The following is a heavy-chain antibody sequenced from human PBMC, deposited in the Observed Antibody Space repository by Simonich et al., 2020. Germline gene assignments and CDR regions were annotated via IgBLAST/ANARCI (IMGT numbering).Heavy chain of an antibody. CDR1: GYTFTGYY. V-gene: IGHV1-2*02. J-gene: IGHJ3*02. CDR3: ARARLYSSSHAFDI. Sequence: QVQLVQSGAEVKKPGASVKVSCKASGYTFTGYYMHWVRQAPGQGLEWRGWINPNSGGTNYAQKFQGRVTMTRDTAISTAYMELSRLRSDDTAVYYCARARLYSSSHAFDIWGQGTMVTVSS. CDR2: INPNSGGT. D-gene: IGHD6-6*01.